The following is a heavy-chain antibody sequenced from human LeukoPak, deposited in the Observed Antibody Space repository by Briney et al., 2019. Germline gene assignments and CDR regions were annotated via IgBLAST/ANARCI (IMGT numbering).Heavy chain of an antibody. J-gene: IGHJ2*01. V-gene: IGHV1-2*04. CDR3: ARGGFNGAAAAPGYFDL. D-gene: IGHD6-13*01. Sequence: PSASVKVSCKASGYTFTSYYMDWVRQAPGQGLEWMGWINPNSGGTNYAQKFQGWVTMTRDTSISTAYMELSRLRSDDTAVYYCARGGFNGAAAAPGYFDLWGRGTLVTVSS. CDR2: INPNSGGT. CDR1: GYTFTSYY.